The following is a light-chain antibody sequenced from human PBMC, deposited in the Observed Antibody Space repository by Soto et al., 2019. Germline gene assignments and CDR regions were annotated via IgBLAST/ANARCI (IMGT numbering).Light chain of an antibody. J-gene: IGKJ1*01. V-gene: IGKV3-20*01. CDR3: QQYGSARWT. Sequence: EIVLTQSPGTLSLSPGERATLSCRASQSVSSSYLAWYQQNRGQAPRLLIYGASSRAPGIPDRFGGSGSGTDFTLTISRLEPEDFAGYYCQQYGSARWTFGQGTKGEIK. CDR2: GAS. CDR1: QSVSSSY.